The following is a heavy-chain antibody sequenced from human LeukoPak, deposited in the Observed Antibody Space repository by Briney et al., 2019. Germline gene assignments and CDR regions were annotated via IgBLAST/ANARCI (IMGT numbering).Heavy chain of an antibody. V-gene: IGHV4-34*01. CDR1: GGSFSGYY. Sequence: SETLSLTCAVYGGSFSGYYWSWIRQPPGRGLEWIGEINRSGSTNYNPSLKSRVTISVDTSKNQFSLKLSSVTAADTAVYYCASSADSSSWYNWFDPWGQGTLVTVSS. CDR2: INRSGST. D-gene: IGHD6-13*01. J-gene: IGHJ5*02. CDR3: ASSADSSSWYNWFDP.